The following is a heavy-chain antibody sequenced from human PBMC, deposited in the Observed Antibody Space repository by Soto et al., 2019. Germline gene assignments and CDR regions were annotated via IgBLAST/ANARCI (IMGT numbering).Heavy chain of an antibody. CDR3: ARGLRYFDWSSNWFDP. J-gene: IGHJ5*02. Sequence: GGSLRLSCAASGFTFSSYAMHWVRQAPGKGLEYVSAISSNGGSTYYANSVKGRFTISRDNSKNTLYLQMGSLRAEDMAVYYCARGLRYFDWSSNWFDPWGQGTLVTVSS. CDR2: ISSNGGST. V-gene: IGHV3-64*01. CDR1: GFTFSSYA. D-gene: IGHD3-9*01.